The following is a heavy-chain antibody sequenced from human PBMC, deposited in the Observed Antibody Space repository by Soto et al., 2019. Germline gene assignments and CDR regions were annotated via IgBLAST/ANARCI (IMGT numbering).Heavy chain of an antibody. J-gene: IGHJ4*02. V-gene: IGHV3-33*01. D-gene: IGHD2-15*01. CDR2: IWYDGSNK. CDR1: GFTFSSYG. CDR3: ARTASAAPYDFDY. Sequence: QVQLVESGGGVVQPGRSLRLSCAASGFTFSSYGMHWVRQAPGKGLEWVAVIWYDGSNKYYADSVKGRFTISRDNSKNTMYLQMNSLRAEDTAVYYRARTASAAPYDFDYWGQGTLVTVAS.